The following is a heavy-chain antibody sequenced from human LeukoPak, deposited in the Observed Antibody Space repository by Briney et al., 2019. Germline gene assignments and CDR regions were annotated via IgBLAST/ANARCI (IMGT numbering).Heavy chain of an antibody. CDR3: AKIRGYSGYEIEY. D-gene: IGHD5-12*01. Sequence: GGSLRLSCAASGFTFSSYGMHWVRQAPGKGLEWVAFIRYDGSNKYYADSVKGRFTISRDNSKNTLYLQMNSLRAEDTAVYYCAKIRGYSGYEIEYWGQGTLVTVSS. V-gene: IGHV3-30*02. J-gene: IGHJ4*02. CDR2: IRYDGSNK. CDR1: GFTFSSYG.